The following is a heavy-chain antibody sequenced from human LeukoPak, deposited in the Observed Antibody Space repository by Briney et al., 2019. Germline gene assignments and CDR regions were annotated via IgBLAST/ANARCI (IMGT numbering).Heavy chain of an antibody. CDR3: ARIGSNAALDY. CDR1: GFTLSGYW. CDR2: INSDGTNT. V-gene: IGHV3-74*01. Sequence: GGSLRLSCAASGFTLSGYWMHWVRQAPGKGLVWVSHINSDGTNTRYADSVKGRFTISRDNARNTLYLQMRSLRADDTAVYYCARIGSNAALDYWGQGALVTAPS. D-gene: IGHD6-13*01. J-gene: IGHJ4*02.